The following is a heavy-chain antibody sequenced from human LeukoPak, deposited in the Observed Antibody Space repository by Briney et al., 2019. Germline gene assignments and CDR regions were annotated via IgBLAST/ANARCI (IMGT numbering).Heavy chain of an antibody. CDR2: VNRDGSET. CDR1: GFALSSHW. J-gene: IGHJ6*02. CDR3: ARNNGMDV. Sequence: GGSLRLFCAASGFALSSHWMTWVRQVPGRGPEGVANVNRDGSETYYLDSVKGRFTISKDNAKNSLYLQMNSLRAEDTALYHCARNNGMDVWGQGTTVIVSS. V-gene: IGHV3-7*03.